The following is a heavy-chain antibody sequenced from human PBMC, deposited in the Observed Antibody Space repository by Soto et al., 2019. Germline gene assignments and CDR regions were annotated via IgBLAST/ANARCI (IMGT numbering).Heavy chain of an antibody. CDR1: GGSISSGDYY. V-gene: IGHV4-30-4*02. Sequence: SETLSLTCTVSGGSISSGDYYWSWIRQPPGKGLEWIGYIYYSGSTYYNPSLKGRVTISVDTSKNQFSLKLSSVTAADTAVYYCAREECTNGVCHPHYDYWGQGTLVTVSS. J-gene: IGHJ4*02. CDR2: IYYSGST. CDR3: AREECTNGVCHPHYDY. D-gene: IGHD2-8*01.